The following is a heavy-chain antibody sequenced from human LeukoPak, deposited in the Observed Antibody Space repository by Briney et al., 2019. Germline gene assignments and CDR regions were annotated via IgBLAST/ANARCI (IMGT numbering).Heavy chain of an antibody. J-gene: IGHJ4*02. CDR3: ARVRKIYDYVWGSYRYIYYFDY. Sequence: SETLSLTCTVSGYSISSGYYWGWIRQPPGKGLEWIASINYSGRTYYNPSLKSRVTISVDTSKNQFSLKLSSVTAADTAVYYCARVRKIYDYVWGSYRYIYYFDYWGQGTLVTVSS. CDR1: GYSISSGYY. D-gene: IGHD3-16*02. V-gene: IGHV4-38-2*02. CDR2: INYSGRT.